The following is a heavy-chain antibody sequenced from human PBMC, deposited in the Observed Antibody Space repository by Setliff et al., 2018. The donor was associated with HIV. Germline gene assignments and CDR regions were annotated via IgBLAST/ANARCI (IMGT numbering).Heavy chain of an antibody. J-gene: IGHJ5*02. CDR3: ARRIDDSGSFPDKNWFDT. CDR2: IYTTGST. V-gene: IGHV4-4*09. CDR1: GGSISSYY. D-gene: IGHD3-10*01. Sequence: SETLSLTCTVSGGSISSYYWSWIRQPPGKGLEWIGCIYTTGSTNYNPSLKSRVTMSVDTSKNQFSLRLTSVTAADTAVYYCARRIDDSGSFPDKNWFDTWGQGSLVTVSS.